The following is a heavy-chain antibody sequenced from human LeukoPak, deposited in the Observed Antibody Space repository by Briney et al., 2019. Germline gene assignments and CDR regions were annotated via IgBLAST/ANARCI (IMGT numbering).Heavy chain of an antibody. Sequence: PSETLSLTCSVSGYSISSAYYWGWIRQPPGKGLEWIGYIYYRGSTNYNPSLKSRVTISLDTSKNQFSLKLSSVTAADTAVYYCARHSYCSGGSCYYYYYMDVWGKGTTVTISS. CDR2: IYYRGST. J-gene: IGHJ6*03. D-gene: IGHD2-15*01. V-gene: IGHV4-38-2*02. CDR3: ARHSYCSGGSCYYYYYMDV. CDR1: GYSISSAYY.